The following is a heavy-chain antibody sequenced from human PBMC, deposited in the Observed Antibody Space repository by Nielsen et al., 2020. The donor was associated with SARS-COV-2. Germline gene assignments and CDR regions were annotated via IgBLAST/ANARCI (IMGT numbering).Heavy chain of an antibody. J-gene: IGHJ4*02. D-gene: IGHD1-26*01. Sequence: ASVKVSCKASGYTFLSYSMHWVRQAPGQRLEWMGWINAGNANTKYSQKFQGRVTITRDTSASTAYMELSSLRSEDTAVYYCARDGVVGAMGLDYWGQGTLVTVSS. CDR1: GYTFLSYS. V-gene: IGHV1-3*01. CDR3: ARDGVVGAMGLDY. CDR2: INAGNANT.